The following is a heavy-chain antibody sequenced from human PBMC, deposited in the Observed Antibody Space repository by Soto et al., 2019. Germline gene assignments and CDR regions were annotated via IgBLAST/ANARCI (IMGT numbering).Heavy chain of an antibody. J-gene: IGHJ4*02. V-gene: IGHV4-34*01. CDR2: IHYSGST. Sequence: SETLSLTCAVYGGSFSGYYWIWIRQPPGKGLEWIGYIHYSGSTYYNPSLKSRLTISVDTSKNQFSLKLSSVTAADTAVYYCAAGGGLPRYYWGQGTLVTVSS. CDR3: AAGGGLPRYY. D-gene: IGHD5-12*01. CDR1: GGSFSGYY.